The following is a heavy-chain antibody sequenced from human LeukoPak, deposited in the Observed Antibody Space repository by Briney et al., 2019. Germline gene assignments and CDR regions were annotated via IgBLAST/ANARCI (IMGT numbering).Heavy chain of an antibody. V-gene: IGHV4-34*01. D-gene: IGHD3-10*01. CDR2: INHSGST. J-gene: IGHJ3*02. CDR3: AIKYYGSGSPPLDAFDI. Sequence: PSETLSLTCAVYGGSFSGYYWSWIRQPPGKGLEWIGEINHSGSTNYNPSLKSRVTISVDTSKNQFSLKLSSVTAADTAVYYCAIKYYGSGSPPLDAFDIWGQGTMVTVSS. CDR1: GGSFSGYY.